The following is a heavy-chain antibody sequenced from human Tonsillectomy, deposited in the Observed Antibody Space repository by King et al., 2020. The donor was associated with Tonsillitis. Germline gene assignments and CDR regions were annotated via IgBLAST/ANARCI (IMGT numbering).Heavy chain of an antibody. Sequence: VQLVESGGGLVQPGGSLRLSCAASGFTFSSYAMSWVRQAPGKGLEWVSAISGSGGSTYYADSVKGRFTISRDNSKNTLYLQMNSLRAEDTAVYYCAKAKGPQITIMEVVMESEEYFDLWAVAPWSLSPQ. V-gene: IGHV3-23*04. CDR1: GFTFSSYA. CDR3: AKAKGPQITIMEVVMESEEYFDL. D-gene: IGHD3-22*01. CDR2: ISGSGGST. J-gene: IGHJ2*01.